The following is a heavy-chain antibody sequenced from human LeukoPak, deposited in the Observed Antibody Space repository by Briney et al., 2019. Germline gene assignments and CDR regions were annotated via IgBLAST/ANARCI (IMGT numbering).Heavy chain of an antibody. D-gene: IGHD3-16*01. Sequence: PGGSPRLSCAASGFTVSSNYMSWVRQAPGKGLEWVSVIYSGGSTFYADSVKGRFTISRDNSKNTLYLQMNSLRAEDTAVYYCARVFRGPRGYFDYWGQGTLVTVSS. V-gene: IGHV3-66*01. CDR3: ARVFRGPRGYFDY. J-gene: IGHJ4*02. CDR2: IYSGGST. CDR1: GFTVSSNY.